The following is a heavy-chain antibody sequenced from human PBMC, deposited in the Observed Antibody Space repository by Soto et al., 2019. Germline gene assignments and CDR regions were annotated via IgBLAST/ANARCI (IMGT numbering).Heavy chain of an antibody. CDR3: ARRGSGWYFDY. CDR2: ISGSGGST. J-gene: IGHJ4*02. V-gene: IGHV3-23*01. D-gene: IGHD6-19*01. Sequence: GGSLKLSCASIRFSFYSHAMSWVRQVPGKGLEWFSVISGSGGSTYYADSVKGRFTISRDNSKNTLYLQMNSLRAEDTAVYYCARRGSGWYFDYWGQGT. CDR1: RFSFYSHA.